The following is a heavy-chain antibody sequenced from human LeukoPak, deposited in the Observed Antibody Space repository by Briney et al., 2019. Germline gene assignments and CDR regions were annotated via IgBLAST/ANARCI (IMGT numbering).Heavy chain of an antibody. CDR3: ARDFRLRFLEWLLYN. D-gene: IGHD3-3*01. CDR1: GYTFTDYY. Sequence: ASVKVSCKASGYTFTDYYMHWVRQAPGQGLEWMGWINPNSGGTKYAQKFQGRVTMTRDTSIRTAYMELSRLRSDDTAVYYCARDFRLRFLEWLLYNWGQGTLVTVSS. J-gene: IGHJ4*02. CDR2: INPNSGGT. V-gene: IGHV1-2*02.